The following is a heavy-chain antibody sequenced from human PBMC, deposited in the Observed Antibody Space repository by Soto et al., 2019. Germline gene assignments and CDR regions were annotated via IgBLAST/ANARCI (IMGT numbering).Heavy chain of an antibody. V-gene: IGHV3-33*01. J-gene: IGHJ6*01. CDR1: GFTFSSYG. CDR2: IWYDGSKI. Sequence: QVQLVQSGGGVVQPGGSLRLSCAASGFTFSSYGMHWVRQAPGKGLEWVAVIWYDGSKIYYADSVKGRFTISRDNSKSTLYLQMNSLRAEDRAVDSCARPLEQHQLGFGMDVWGQGSPVTVSS. CDR3: ARPLEQHQLGFGMDV. D-gene: IGHD6-13*01.